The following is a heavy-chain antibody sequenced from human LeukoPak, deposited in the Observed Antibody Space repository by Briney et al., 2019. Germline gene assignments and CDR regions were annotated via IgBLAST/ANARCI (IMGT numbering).Heavy chain of an antibody. D-gene: IGHD3-3*01. J-gene: IGHJ6*03. CDR1: GGSISSYY. V-gene: IGHV4-4*07. CDR2: IYTSGST. CDR3: ARVGGYDFWSGTYYYYYYMDV. Sequence: PSETLSLTCTVSGGSISSYYWSWIRQPAGMGLEWIGRIYTSGSTNYNPSLKSRVTMSVDTSKNQFSLKLSSVTAADTAVYYCARVGGYDFWSGTYYYYYYMDVWGKGTTVTVSS.